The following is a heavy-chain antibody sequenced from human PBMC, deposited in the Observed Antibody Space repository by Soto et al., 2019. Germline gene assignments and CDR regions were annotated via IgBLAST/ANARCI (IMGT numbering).Heavy chain of an antibody. J-gene: IGHJ6*03. V-gene: IGHV3-33*01. CDR2: IWYDGSNK. CDR3: ARDYYDFWSGYYYYYYMDV. CDR1: GFTFSSYG. Sequence: GESLKISCAASGFTFSSYGMHWVRQAPGKGLEWVAVIWYDGSNKYYADSVKGRFTISRDNSKNTLYLQMNSLRAEDTAVYYCARDYYDFWSGYYYYYYMDVWGKGTTVTVSS. D-gene: IGHD3-3*01.